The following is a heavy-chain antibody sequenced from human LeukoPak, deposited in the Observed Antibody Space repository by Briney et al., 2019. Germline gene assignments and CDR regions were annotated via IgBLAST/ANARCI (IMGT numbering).Heavy chain of an antibody. Sequence: VASVKVSCKASGGTFRSYAISWVRQAPGQGLEWMGGIIPIFGTANYAQKFQGRVTITADKSTSTAYMELSSLRSEDTAVYYCAISGLWFGELPDFDYWGQGTLVTVSS. V-gene: IGHV1-69*06. CDR2: IIPIFGTA. CDR1: GGTFRSYA. CDR3: AISGLWFGELPDFDY. D-gene: IGHD3-10*01. J-gene: IGHJ4*02.